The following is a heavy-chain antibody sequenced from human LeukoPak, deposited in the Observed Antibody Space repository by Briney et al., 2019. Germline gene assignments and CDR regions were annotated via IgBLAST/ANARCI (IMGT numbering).Heavy chain of an antibody. V-gene: IGHV3-23*01. CDR3: AIDPNWGIHY. D-gene: IGHD7-27*01. Sequence: GGSLRLSCAVSGFTFSTYTMYWVRQPPGKGLEWVSIIGGSGGDIHYADSVKGRFTISRDNSKNTLYLQMNSLRVEDTAIYYCAIDPNWGIHYWGQGVLVTVSS. CDR2: IGGSGGDI. J-gene: IGHJ4*02. CDR1: GFTFSTYT.